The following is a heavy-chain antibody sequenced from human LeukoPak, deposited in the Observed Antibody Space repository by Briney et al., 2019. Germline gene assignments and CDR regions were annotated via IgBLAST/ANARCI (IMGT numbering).Heavy chain of an antibody. V-gene: IGHV4-39*01. J-gene: IGHJ5*02. CDR1: GGSITSGTYY. D-gene: IGHD1-26*01. Sequence: SQTLSLTCTVSGGSITSGTYYWGWIRQPPGKGLEWTGSIYDSGSTYNNPSLKSRGTISLDTSKNQFSLTLSSVTAADTAVYYYVRQSQVGATDPWGQGTLVTVSS. CDR3: VRQSQVGATDP. CDR2: IYDSGST.